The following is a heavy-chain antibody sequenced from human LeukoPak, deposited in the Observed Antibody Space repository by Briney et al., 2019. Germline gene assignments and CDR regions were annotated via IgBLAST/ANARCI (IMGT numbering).Heavy chain of an antibody. J-gene: IGHJ5*02. V-gene: IGHV5-51*01. CDR3: ARHPIEGATQSWFDP. D-gene: IGHD1-26*01. CDR2: IYPGDSDT. CDR1: GYSFTSYW. Sequence: KSLKISCKGSGYSFTSYWIGWVRQMPGKGLEWMGIIYPGDSDTRYSPSFQGQVTISADKSISTAYLQWSSLKASDTAMYYCARHPIEGATQSWFDPWGQGTLVTV.